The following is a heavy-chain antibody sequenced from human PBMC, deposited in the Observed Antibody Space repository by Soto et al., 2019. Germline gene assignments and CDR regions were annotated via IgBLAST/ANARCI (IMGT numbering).Heavy chain of an antibody. V-gene: IGHV1-18*01. CDR3: AKPGDIYEFWSGYYRTANYFDF. D-gene: IGHD3-3*01. CDR1: DYIFSNYH. Sequence: GASVKVCCKASDYIFSNYHINWVRQAPGQGLEWMGWINPNNGNTQYAQMFQGRVTMTSERSTNTVYMELRGLGADDTAVYYCAKPGDIYEFWSGYYRTANYFDFWGQGSLVTVSS. CDR2: INPNNGNT. J-gene: IGHJ4*02.